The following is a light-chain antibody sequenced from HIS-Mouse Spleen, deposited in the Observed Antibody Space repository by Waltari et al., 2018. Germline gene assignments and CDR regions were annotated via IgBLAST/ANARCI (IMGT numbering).Light chain of an antibody. Sequence: QSALTQPASVSGSPGQSITISCTGTSSDVGVYNLVSWYQQHPGTTPKLMVYEGSKRPSGVSNRFSGSKSGNTASLTISGLQAEDEADYYCCSYAGSSTFVVVFGGGTKLTVL. J-gene: IGLJ2*01. V-gene: IGLV2-23*03. CDR1: SSDVGVYNL. CDR3: CSYAGSSTFVVV. CDR2: EGS.